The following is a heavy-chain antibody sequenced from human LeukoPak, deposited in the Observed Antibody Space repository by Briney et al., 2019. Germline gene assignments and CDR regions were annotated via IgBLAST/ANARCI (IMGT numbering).Heavy chain of an antibody. D-gene: IGHD4-11*01. CDR3: ARTGVYSPNYFYYMDV. CDR1: GFTFSSYS. J-gene: IGHJ6*03. V-gene: IGHV3-48*01. Sequence: GGSLRLSCAASGFTFSSYSMSWVRQAPGKGLEWVSYISSSSSPIYYADSVKGRFTISRDNAKNSLYLQMNSLRAEDTAVYYCARTGVYSPNYFYYMDVWGKGTTVTVSS. CDR2: ISSSSSPI.